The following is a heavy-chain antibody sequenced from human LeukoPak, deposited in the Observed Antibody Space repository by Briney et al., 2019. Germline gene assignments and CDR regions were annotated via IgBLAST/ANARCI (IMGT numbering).Heavy chain of an antibody. Sequence: GGSLRLSCAASGFTFSDYDMHWVRQATGKGLEWVSAIGTAGDTYYTGSVKGRFTISRENAKNSLYLQMNSLRAGDTAVYYCARVAEEQVGGVYYFDYWGQGTLVTVSS. CDR3: ARVAEEQVGGVYYFDY. D-gene: IGHD1/OR15-1a*01. V-gene: IGHV3-13*01. CDR2: IGTAGDT. CDR1: GFTFSDYD. J-gene: IGHJ4*02.